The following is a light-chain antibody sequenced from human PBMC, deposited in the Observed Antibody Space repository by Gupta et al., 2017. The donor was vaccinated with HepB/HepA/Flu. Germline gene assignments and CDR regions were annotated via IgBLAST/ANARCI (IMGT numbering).Light chain of an antibody. CDR3: QQYHSPPYT. J-gene: IGKJ2*01. CDR2: WAS. V-gene: IGKV4-1*01. Sequence: IVMTQSPDSLAVSLVEMATNNCKSSQSVLYSSNNKNYLAWYQQKPGQPPKLLIYWASTRESGVPDRFSGSGSGTDFTLTISSLQAEDVAVYYCQQYHSPPYTFGQGPKLEIK. CDR1: QSVLYSSNNKNY.